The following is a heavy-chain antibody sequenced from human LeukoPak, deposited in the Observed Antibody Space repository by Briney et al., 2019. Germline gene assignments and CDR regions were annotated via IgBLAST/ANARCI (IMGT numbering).Heavy chain of an antibody. D-gene: IGHD2-2*01. CDR3: ARDLLWSSPDSFDI. Sequence: GASVKVSCKASGDTFSTYGITWVRQAPGQGLEWMGGINPILGTANFAQKFQGRVTITADESTSIAYMELSSLGSEDTAVYYCARDLLWSSPDSFDIWGQGTMVTVSS. V-gene: IGHV1-69*13. CDR1: GDTFSTYG. J-gene: IGHJ3*02. CDR2: INPILGTA.